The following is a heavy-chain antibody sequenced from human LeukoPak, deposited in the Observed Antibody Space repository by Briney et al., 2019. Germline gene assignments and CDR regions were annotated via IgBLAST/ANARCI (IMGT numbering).Heavy chain of an antibody. CDR1: GFTFSDYY. CDR2: ISSSGSTI. D-gene: IGHD6-19*01. Sequence: GGSLRLSCAASGFTFSDYYMSWIRQAPGKGLEWVSYISSSGSTISYADSVKGRFTISRDNAKNSLYLQMNSLRAEDTAVYYCARTVAGAYYYYYYMDVWRKGTTVTVSS. J-gene: IGHJ6*03. CDR3: ARTVAGAYYYYYYMDV. V-gene: IGHV3-11*04.